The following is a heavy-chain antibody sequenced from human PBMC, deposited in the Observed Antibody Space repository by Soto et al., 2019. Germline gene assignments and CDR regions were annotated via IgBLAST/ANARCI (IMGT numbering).Heavy chain of an antibody. CDR3: ARHPERIAQIGWFDP. CDR2: ISSSSSTI. D-gene: IGHD6-13*01. CDR1: GFTFSSYS. J-gene: IGHJ5*02. V-gene: IGHV3-48*01. Sequence: GGSLRLSCAASGFTFSSYSMNWVRQAPGKGLEGVSYISSSSSTIYYADSVKGLFTISRDNAKNSLYLQMNSLRAEDTAVYYCARHPERIAQIGWFDPWGQGTLVTVSS.